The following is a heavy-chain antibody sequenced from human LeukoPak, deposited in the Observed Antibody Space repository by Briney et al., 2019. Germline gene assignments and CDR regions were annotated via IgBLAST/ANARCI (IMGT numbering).Heavy chain of an antibody. CDR2: ISGYNGNT. CDR1: GYTFTTYN. CDR3: ASSKMRGGGAFDI. J-gene: IGHJ3*02. Sequence: ASVKVSCKASGYTFTTYNINWVRQAPGQGLEWMGWISGYNGNTNYAQKLQGRVTMTTDTSTSTAYMELRSLRSDDTAVYYCASSKMRGGGAFDIWGQGTMVTVSS. V-gene: IGHV1-18*01. D-gene: IGHD3-16*01.